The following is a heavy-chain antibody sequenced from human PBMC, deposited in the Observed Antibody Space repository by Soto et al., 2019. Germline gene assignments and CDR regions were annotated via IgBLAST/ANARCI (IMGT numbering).Heavy chain of an antibody. J-gene: IGHJ6*02. V-gene: IGHV4-34*08. Sequence: SETLSLTCAVYGGTFSDYFWTWIRQPPGKGLEWIGEINHSGSTNFNPSLKSRVGISADTSRNQFSLRVTSVTAADTAVYYCAGREFASSSFHYYYYAVDVWGQGTTVT. D-gene: IGHD6-6*01. CDR2: INHSGST. CDR1: GGTFSDYF. CDR3: AGREFASSSFHYYYYAVDV.